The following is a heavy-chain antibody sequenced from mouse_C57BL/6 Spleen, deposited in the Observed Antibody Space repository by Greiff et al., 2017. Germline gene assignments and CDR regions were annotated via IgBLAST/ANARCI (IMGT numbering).Heavy chain of an antibody. V-gene: IGHV1-52*01. Sequence: QVQLQQPGAELVRPGSSVKLSCKASGYTFTSYWMHWVKQRPIQGLEWIGNIDPSDSETHYNQKFKDKATLTVDKSSSTAYMQLSSLTSEDSAVDYCARSKGAMDYWGQGTSVTVSA. J-gene: IGHJ4*01. CDR1: GYTFTSYW. CDR3: ARSKGAMDY. CDR2: IDPSDSET.